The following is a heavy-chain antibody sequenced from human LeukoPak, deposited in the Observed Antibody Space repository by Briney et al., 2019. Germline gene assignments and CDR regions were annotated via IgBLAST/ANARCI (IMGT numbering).Heavy chain of an antibody. CDR3: AKDLGASTIFPRRGRFYYYYMDV. CDR2: ISGSGGST. D-gene: IGHD3-3*01. Sequence: GGSLRLSCAASGFTFSSYAMSWVRQAPGKGLEWVSAISGSGGSTYYADSVKGRFTISRDNSKNTLYLQMNSLRADDTAVYYCAKDLGASTIFPRRGRFYYYYMDVWGKGTTVTVSS. V-gene: IGHV3-23*01. CDR1: GFTFSSYA. J-gene: IGHJ6*03.